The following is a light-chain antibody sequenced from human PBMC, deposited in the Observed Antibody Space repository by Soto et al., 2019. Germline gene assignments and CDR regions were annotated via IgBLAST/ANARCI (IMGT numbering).Light chain of an antibody. CDR3: QQYGSSLFT. J-gene: IGKJ3*01. Sequence: DIVLTQSPGTLSLSPGERATLSCRASQSVSSKYLAWYQQKPGQPPRVLIYGTSIRATGIPERFSGGGSGTDFTLTITRLESEDFAVYYCQQYGSSLFTFSPGTKVDFK. CDR2: GTS. V-gene: IGKV3-20*01. CDR1: QSVSSKY.